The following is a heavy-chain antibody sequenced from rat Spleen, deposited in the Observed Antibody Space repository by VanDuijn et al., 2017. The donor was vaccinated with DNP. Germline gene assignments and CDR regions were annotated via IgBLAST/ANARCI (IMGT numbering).Heavy chain of an antibody. CDR1: GFTFSDYY. CDR3: ARPYYYRYSGWFAY. Sequence: EVQLVETGGGLVQPGRSLKLSCVASGFTFSDYYMAWVRQAPTKGLEWVACMSPTTRSSYYRDSVRGRFTVSRDDATSTLYLQMDSLRSEDMATYYCARPYYYRYSGWFAYWGQGTLVTVSS. CDR2: MSPTTRSS. V-gene: IGHV5-25*01. D-gene: IGHD1-2*01. J-gene: IGHJ3*01.